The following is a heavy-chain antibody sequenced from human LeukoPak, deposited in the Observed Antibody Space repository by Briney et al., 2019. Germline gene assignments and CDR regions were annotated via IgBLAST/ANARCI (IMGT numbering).Heavy chain of an antibody. D-gene: IGHD5-12*01. V-gene: IGHV3-64*04. J-gene: IGHJ4*02. Sequence: PGGSLRLSCSASGFTFSRYAMHWVRQAPGKGLEYVSAISSSGGSTYYADSVKGRFTISRDNSKNTLYLQMNSLRAEDTAVYYCAKDRTAGYDGLVDYWGQGTLVTVSS. CDR3: AKDRTAGYDGLVDY. CDR2: ISSSGGST. CDR1: GFTFSRYA.